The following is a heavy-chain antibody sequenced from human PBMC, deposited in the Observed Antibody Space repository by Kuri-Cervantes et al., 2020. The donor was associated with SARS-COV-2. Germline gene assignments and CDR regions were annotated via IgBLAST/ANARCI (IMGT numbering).Heavy chain of an antibody. CDR3: AKDSEGYCSSTSCSSHYFDY. CDR2: ISYDGSNK. CDR1: GFTFSSYA. Sequence: GESLKISCAASGFTFSSYAMHWVRQAPGKGLEWVAVISYDGSNKYYADSVKGRFTISRDNSKNTLYLQMNSLRTEDTALYYCAKDSEGYCSSTSCSSHYFDYWGQGTLVTVSS. J-gene: IGHJ4*02. V-gene: IGHV3-30*04. D-gene: IGHD2-2*01.